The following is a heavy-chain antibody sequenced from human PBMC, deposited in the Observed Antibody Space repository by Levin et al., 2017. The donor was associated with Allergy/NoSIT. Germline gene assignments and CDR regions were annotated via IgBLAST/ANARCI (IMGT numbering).Heavy chain of an antibody. D-gene: IGHD6-13*01. J-gene: IGHJ4*02. CDR3: ARGRGYSSRPFDY. CDR2: IYYSGST. CDR1: GGSISSYY. Sequence: SETLSLTCTVSGGSISSYYWSWIRQPPGKGLEWIGYIYYSGSTNYNPSLKSRVTISVDTSKNQFSLKLSSVTAADTAVYYCARGRGYSSRPFDYWGQGTLVTVSS. V-gene: IGHV4-59*01.